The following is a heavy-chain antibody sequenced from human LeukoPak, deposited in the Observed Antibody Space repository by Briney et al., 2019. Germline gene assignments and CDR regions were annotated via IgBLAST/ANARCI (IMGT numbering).Heavy chain of an antibody. J-gene: IGHJ3*02. CDR1: GYSFTSYW. V-gene: IGHV5-51*01. Sequence: GESLQISCQGSGYSFTSYWIGWVRQLPGKGLEWMGIIYPGDSDTRYSPSFQGQVTISADKSISTAYLQWSSLKASDTAMYYCARAMGTNAFDIWGQGTMVTVSS. CDR2: IYPGDSDT. D-gene: IGHD5-24*01. CDR3: ARAMGTNAFDI.